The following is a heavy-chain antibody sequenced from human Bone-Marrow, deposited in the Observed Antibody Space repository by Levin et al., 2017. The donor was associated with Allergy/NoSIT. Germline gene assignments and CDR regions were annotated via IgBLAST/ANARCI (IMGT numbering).Heavy chain of an antibody. CDR2: IGYSGST. CDR1: GGSITRGDW. D-gene: IGHD5-12*01. V-gene: IGHV4-4*02. Sequence: GSLRLSCVVSGGSITRGDWWSWVRQTPGKGLEWIGEIGYSGSTNYSPSLQNRVTLSIDTSKNQFSLKLTSVTAADTAVYYCARLHKWQYYYVDSWGPGTVVTVCS. J-gene: IGHJ4*02. CDR3: ARLHKWQYYYVDS.